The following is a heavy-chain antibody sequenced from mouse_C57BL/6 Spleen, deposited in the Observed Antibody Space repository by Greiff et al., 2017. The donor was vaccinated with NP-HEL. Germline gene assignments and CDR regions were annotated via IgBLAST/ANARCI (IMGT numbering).Heavy chain of an antibody. CDR2: IDPSDSYT. Sequence: VQLQQPGAELVMPGASVKLSCKASGYTFTSYWMHWVKQRPGQGLEWIGEIDPSDSYTNYNQKFKGKSTLTVDKSSSTAYMQLSSLTSEDSAVYYCARSGQDSRHAMDYWGQGTSVTVSS. J-gene: IGHJ4*01. V-gene: IGHV1-69*01. CDR3: ARSGQDSRHAMDY. D-gene: IGHD3-3*01. CDR1: GYTFTSYW.